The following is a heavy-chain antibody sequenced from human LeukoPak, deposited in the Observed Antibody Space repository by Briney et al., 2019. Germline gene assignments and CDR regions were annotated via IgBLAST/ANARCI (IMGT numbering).Heavy chain of an antibody. CDR2: IYSGGST. CDR3: ARDPRNVGLAP. CDR1: GFTVSSNY. V-gene: IGHV3-53*01. Sequence: AGGSLRLSCAASGFTVSSNYMSWVRQAPGKGLEWVSVIYSGGSTYYADSVKGRFTMSRDNVKNTLYLQMNSLRVEDTAVYYCARDPRNVGLAPWGQGTLVTVSS. D-gene: IGHD2-15*01. J-gene: IGHJ5*02.